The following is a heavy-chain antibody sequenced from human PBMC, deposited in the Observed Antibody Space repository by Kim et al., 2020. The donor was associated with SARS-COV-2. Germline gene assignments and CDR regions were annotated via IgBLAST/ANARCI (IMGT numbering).Heavy chain of an antibody. D-gene: IGHD5-18*01. V-gene: IGHV4-31*02. CDR3: ARDSSYGYGDAFDI. J-gene: IGHJ3*02. Sequence: PPLKTRVPRSVDTSKNQFSLKLSAGTAADTAVYYCARDSSYGYGDAFDIWGQGTMVTVSS.